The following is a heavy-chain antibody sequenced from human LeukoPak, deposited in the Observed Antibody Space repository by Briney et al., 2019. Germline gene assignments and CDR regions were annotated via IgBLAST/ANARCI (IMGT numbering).Heavy chain of an antibody. CDR2: ISAYNGNT. CDR1: GYTFTSYG. J-gene: IGHJ3*02. D-gene: IGHD6-13*01. CDR3: ARVGAAAGTLFRDAFDI. V-gene: IGHV1-18*01. Sequence: ASVKVSCKASGYTFTSYGISWVRQAPGQRLEWMGWISAYNGNTNYAQKLQGRVTMTTDTSTSTAYMELRSLRSDDTAVYYCARVGAAAGTLFRDAFDIWGQGTMVTVSS.